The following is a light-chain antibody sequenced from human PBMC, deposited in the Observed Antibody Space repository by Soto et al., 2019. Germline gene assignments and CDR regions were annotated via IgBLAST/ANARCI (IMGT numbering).Light chain of an antibody. CDR3: QQTYSIPYT. V-gene: IGKV1-39*01. J-gene: IGKJ2*01. CDR2: AAY. Sequence: DLQMTQFPSSLSSSVGDRATITCRASQSIRSYLNWYQQKAGKAPKLLMYAAYSLLGGIPPRFSGNASGTDFTLTISGLQPKDFATYYCQQTYSIPYTFGQGTKLEIK. CDR1: QSIRSY.